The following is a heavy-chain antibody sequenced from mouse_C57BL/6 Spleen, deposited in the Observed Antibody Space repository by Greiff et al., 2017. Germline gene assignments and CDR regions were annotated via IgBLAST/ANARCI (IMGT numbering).Heavy chain of an antibody. D-gene: IGHD2-3*01. Sequence: EVKLVESGAELVKPGASVKLSCTASGFNIKDYYMHWVKQRTEQGLEWIGRIDPDDGATKYDPNVQGKATITADTSSNTSYLQLSSLTSEDSAVYYCARRGDGYYFGYWGQGTTLTVSS. CDR3: ARRGDGYYFGY. CDR2: IDPDDGAT. J-gene: IGHJ2*01. V-gene: IGHV14-2*01. CDR1: GFNIKDYY.